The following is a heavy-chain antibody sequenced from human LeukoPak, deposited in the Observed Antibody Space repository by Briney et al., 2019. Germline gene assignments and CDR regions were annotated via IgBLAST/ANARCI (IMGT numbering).Heavy chain of an antibody. D-gene: IGHD3-3*01. J-gene: IGHJ6*02. CDR1: GGSISSYY. CDR3: ARDYDFWSGYYTARGLVGNYYGMDV. Sequence: SETLSLTCTVSGGSISSYYWSWIRQPAGKGPEWIGRIYTSGSTYYNHSVKSRVTISVDTSKNQFSLNLGAVTAADSAVYYCARDYDFWSGYYTARGLVGNYYGMDVWGQGTTVTVSS. V-gene: IGHV4-4*07. CDR2: IYTSGST.